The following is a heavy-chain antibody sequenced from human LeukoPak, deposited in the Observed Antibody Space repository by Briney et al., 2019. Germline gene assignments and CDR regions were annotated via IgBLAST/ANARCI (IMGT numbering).Heavy chain of an antibody. CDR1: GYTFTGYY. CDR2: ISPNSGGT. Sequence: ASVKVSCKASGYTFTGYYMHWVRQAPGQGLEWMGWISPNSGGTNYAQNFQGRVTMTRDTSISTAYMELSRLRSDDTAVYYCAREYYDSSGYYSYYFGYWGQGTLVTVSS. CDR3: AREYYDSSGYYSYYFGY. V-gene: IGHV1-2*02. J-gene: IGHJ4*02. D-gene: IGHD3-22*01.